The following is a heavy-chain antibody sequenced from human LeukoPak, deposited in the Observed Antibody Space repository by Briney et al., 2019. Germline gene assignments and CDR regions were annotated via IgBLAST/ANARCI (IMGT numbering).Heavy chain of an antibody. D-gene: IGHD2-21*01. CDR3: AKAPVTSCRGAYCYPFDY. CDR2: ISSTDAGT. Sequence: GGSLRLSCAASGFSLSSYAMSWVRQAPGKGLEWVSAISSTDAGTYHADSVRGRFTISRDSSKDTLYLQMNSLRAEDAAVYYCAKAPVTSCRGAYCYPFDYWGQGTLVTVSS. V-gene: IGHV3-23*01. CDR1: GFSLSSYA. J-gene: IGHJ4*02.